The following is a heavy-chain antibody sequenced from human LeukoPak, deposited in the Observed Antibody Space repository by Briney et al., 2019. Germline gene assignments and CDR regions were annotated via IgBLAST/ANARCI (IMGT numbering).Heavy chain of an antibody. CDR3: ARKDLYSSSWHNWFDP. J-gene: IGHJ5*02. CDR1: GGSISSGSYY. Sequence: SETLSLTCTVSGGSISSGSYYWSWIRQPAGKGLEWIGRIYTSGSTNYNPPLKSRFTISVDTSKNQFSLKLSSVTAADTAVYYCARKDLYSSSWHNWFDPGGQGTLVTVSS. V-gene: IGHV4-61*02. D-gene: IGHD6-13*01. CDR2: IYTSGST.